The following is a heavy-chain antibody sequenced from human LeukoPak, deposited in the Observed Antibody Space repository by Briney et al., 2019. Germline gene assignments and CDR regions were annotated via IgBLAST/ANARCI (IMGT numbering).Heavy chain of an antibody. CDR1: GFSFSSFS. CDR2: ISGGSSFT. CDR3: ARDLGYSSGPNY. J-gene: IGHJ4*02. D-gene: IGHD6-19*01. Sequence: GGSLRLSCAASGFSFSSFSMNWVRQAPGKGLEWVSYISGGSSFTYYVDSVKGRFTVSRDNAKNSLYLQMNSLRAEDTAVYYCARDLGYSSGPNYWGQGTRVTVSS. V-gene: IGHV3-21*01.